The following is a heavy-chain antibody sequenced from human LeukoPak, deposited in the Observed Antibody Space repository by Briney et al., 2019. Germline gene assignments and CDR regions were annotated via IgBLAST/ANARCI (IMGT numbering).Heavy chain of an antibody. V-gene: IGHV3-30-3*01. J-gene: IGHJ4*02. CDR1: GFTFSRYA. Sequence: PGGSLRLSCAASGFTFSRYAMHWVRQAPGKGLEWVAVISHDGSNKYYADSVKGRFTISRDSSENTLYLQMNSLRAEDTAVYYCARGLVPGFLDYWGQGTPVTVSS. D-gene: IGHD4-11*01. CDR3: ARGLVPGFLDY. CDR2: ISHDGSNK.